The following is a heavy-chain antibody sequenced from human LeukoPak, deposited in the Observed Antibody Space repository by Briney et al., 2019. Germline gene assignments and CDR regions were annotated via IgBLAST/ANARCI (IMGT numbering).Heavy chain of an antibody. CDR3: AQNYYGSGTPVGY. CDR1: GFTFSSYA. Sequence: GGSLRLSCAASGFTFSSYAMHWVRQAPGKGLEWVSFISSSSSYIYYADSVKGRFTISRDNAKNSLYLQMSSLRAEDTAVYYCAQNYYGSGTPVGYWGQGTLVTVSP. CDR2: ISSSSSYI. D-gene: IGHD3-10*01. J-gene: IGHJ4*02. V-gene: IGHV3-21*01.